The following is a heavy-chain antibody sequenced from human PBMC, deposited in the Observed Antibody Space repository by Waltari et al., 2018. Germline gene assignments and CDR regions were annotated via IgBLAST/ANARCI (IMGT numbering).Heavy chain of an antibody. D-gene: IGHD3-22*01. CDR3: ARVGYYCDSSGSYYFDY. J-gene: IGHJ4*02. Sequence: QVQLQESGPGLVKPSETLSLTCAVSGYSISSGYYWCWIRQPPGKGLEWIGSIYHSGGNYYNPSIKSRVTISEDTAKNQFSLKLSSVTAAETAVYDGARVGYYCDSSGSYYFDYWGQGTLVTVSS. V-gene: IGHV4-38-2*01. CDR2: IYHSGGN. CDR1: GYSISSGYY.